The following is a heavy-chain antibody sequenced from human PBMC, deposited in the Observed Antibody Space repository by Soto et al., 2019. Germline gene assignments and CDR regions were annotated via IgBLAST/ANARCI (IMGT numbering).Heavy chain of an antibody. CDR2: ISSSGSTI. J-gene: IGHJ3*02. V-gene: IGHV3-48*03. CDR1: GFTFSSYE. CDR3: ARGEYYYDSSGYFAFDI. D-gene: IGHD3-22*01. Sequence: LRLSCAASGFTFSSYEMNWVRQAPGKGLEWVSYISSSGSTIYYADSVKGRFTISRDNAKNSLYLQMNSLRAEDTAVYYCARGEYYYDSSGYFAFDIWGQGTMVTVSS.